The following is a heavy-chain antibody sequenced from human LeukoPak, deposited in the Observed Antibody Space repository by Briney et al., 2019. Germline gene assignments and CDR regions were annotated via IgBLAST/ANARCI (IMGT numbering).Heavy chain of an antibody. CDR2: MNPNSGNT. V-gene: IGHV1-8*01. J-gene: IGHJ3*02. CDR3: ARGAYYGSGSYYSAFDI. Sequence: ASVKVSCKASGYTFTSYDVNWVRQATGQGLEWMGWMNPNSGNTGYAQKFQGRVTMTRNTSITTAYMELSSLRSEDTAVSCCARGAYYGSGSYYSAFDIWGQGTMVTVSS. CDR1: GYTFTSYD. D-gene: IGHD3-10*01.